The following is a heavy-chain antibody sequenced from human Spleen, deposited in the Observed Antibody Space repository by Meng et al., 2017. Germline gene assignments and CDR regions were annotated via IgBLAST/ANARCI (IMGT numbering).Heavy chain of an antibody. CDR3: ARGEGIVGAKGLDY. J-gene: IGHJ4*02. CDR2: IIPILGIA. Sequence: SVKVSCKASGGTFSSYTISWVRQAPGQGLEWMGRIIPILGIANYAQKVQGRVTTTADKSTSTAYMELSSLRSEDTAVYYCARGEGIVGAKGLDYWGQGTLVTVSS. V-gene: IGHV1-69*02. D-gene: IGHD1-26*01. CDR1: GGTFSSYT.